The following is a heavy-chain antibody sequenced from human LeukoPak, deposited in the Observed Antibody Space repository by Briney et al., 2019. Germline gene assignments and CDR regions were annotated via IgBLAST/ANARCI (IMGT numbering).Heavy chain of an antibody. V-gene: IGHV4-39*07. CDR1: GGSISTSSYY. CDR2: IYYSGST. CDR3: AREKSIRNDATLYYYYMDV. D-gene: IGHD1-1*01. Sequence: SETLSLTCTVSGGSISTSSYYWGWIRQPPGKGLEWIGSIYYSGSTYYNPSLKSRVTISVDTSKNQFSLKLSSVTAADTAVYYCAREKSIRNDATLYYYYMDVWGKGTTVTVSS. J-gene: IGHJ6*03.